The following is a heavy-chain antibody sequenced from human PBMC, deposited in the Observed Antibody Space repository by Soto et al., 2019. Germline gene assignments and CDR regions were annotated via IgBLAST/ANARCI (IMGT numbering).Heavy chain of an antibody. CDR3: ASGGTYCGGDCYSYDDAFDI. CDR1: GYTFTSYG. D-gene: IGHD2-21*02. V-gene: IGHV1-18*01. J-gene: IGHJ3*02. CDR2: ISAYNGNT. Sequence: ASVKVSCKASGYTFTSYGISWVRQAPGQGLEWMGWISAYNGNTNYAQKLQGRVAMTTDTSTSTAYMELRSLRSDDTAVYYCASGGTYCGGDCYSYDDAFDIWGQGTMVTVSS.